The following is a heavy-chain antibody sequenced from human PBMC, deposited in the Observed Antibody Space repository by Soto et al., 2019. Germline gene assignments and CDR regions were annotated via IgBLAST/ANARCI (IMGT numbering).Heavy chain of an antibody. CDR3: AKDTGRGGGSVFDY. Sequence: GGSLRLSCAPSGFIFSNYAMSWVRQARGKGLECVSAISGSGADTYYTESVKGRFTISRDNFKNTLYLQMNSLRAEDTAVYYCAKDTGRGGGSVFDYWGQGTLVTVSS. CDR2: ISGSGADT. D-gene: IGHD2-15*01. V-gene: IGHV3-23*01. J-gene: IGHJ4*02. CDR1: GFIFSNYA.